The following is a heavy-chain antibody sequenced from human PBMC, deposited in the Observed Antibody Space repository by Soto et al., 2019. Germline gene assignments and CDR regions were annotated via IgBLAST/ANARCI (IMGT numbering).Heavy chain of an antibody. CDR2: IYSSGST. CDR3: VRHRSSREIPFDN. J-gene: IGHJ4*02. D-gene: IGHD2-21*01. CDR1: GGSVRGSLYY. Sequence: SETLSLTCTVSGGSVRGSLYYWGWIRQSSGKGLEWIASIYSSGSTFYNLSLKSRLSLSVDTSKNQFSLRLQSVTAADTAVYYCVRHRSSREIPFDNWGQGTLVTVSS. V-gene: IGHV4-39*01.